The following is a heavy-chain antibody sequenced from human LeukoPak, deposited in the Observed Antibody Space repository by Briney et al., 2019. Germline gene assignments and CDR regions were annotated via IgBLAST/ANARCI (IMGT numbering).Heavy chain of an antibody. Sequence: GGSLRLSCAASGFTFDDYAMHWVRQAPGKGLEWVSGISWNSGSIGYADSVKGRFTISRDNAKNSLYLQMNSLRAEDMALYYCAKDMSGPRIRGGLDPWGQGTLVTVSS. CDR3: AKDMSGPRIRGGLDP. D-gene: IGHD1-14*01. CDR2: ISWNSGSI. CDR1: GFTFDDYA. V-gene: IGHV3-9*03. J-gene: IGHJ5*02.